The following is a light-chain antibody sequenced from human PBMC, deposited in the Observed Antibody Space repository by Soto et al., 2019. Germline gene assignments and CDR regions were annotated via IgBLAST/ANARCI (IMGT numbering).Light chain of an antibody. J-gene: IGKJ5*01. V-gene: IGKV1-5*03. CDR3: QQYHRSSIT. CDR2: KAS. CDR1: QSISVW. Sequence: DIQMTQSPSTLSASVGDRVTITCRASQSISVWLAWYQQKAGKAPNLLIYKASRLESGVPSRFSGSGSGTEFTLAINSLQPDDFATYYCQQYHRSSITFGQGTRLEI.